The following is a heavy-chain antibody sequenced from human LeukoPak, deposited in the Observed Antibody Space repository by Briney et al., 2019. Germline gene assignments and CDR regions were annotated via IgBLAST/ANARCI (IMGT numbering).Heavy chain of an antibody. CDR3: ARFSSSTWGFDF. V-gene: IGHV4-59*12. J-gene: IGHJ4*02. CDR1: GGSISGYY. D-gene: IGHD6-13*01. CDR2: IILVRVI. Sequence: SELLSLTCTVPGGSISGYYWSWIRQPPGRRLEYIAYIILVRVIKYKLSLKGRVTISVDTSKNQLSLKLSSVTAADTAVYYCARFSSSTWGFDFWGQGILVTV.